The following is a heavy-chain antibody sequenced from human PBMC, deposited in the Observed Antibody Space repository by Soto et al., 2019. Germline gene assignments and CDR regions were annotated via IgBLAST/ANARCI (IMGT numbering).Heavy chain of an antibody. CDR2: IYYSGST. V-gene: IGHV4-30-4*01. D-gene: IGHD3-22*01. CDR3: ARDRSGVGSGYYYYYYYYGMDV. CDR1: GGSISSGDYY. Sequence: TSETLSLTCTVSGGSISSGDYYWSWIRQPPGKGLEWIGYIYYSGSTYYNPSLKSRVTISVDTSKNQFSLKLSSVTAADTAVYYCARDRSGVGSGYYYYYYYYGMDVWGQGTTVTVSS. J-gene: IGHJ6*02.